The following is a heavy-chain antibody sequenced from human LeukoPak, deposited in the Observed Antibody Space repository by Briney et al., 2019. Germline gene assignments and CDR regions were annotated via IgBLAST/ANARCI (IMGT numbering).Heavy chain of an antibody. Sequence: PAGSLRLSCEASGWTVSTNYMSWVRQPPGTGLEWVSVIHTDGSTYYADSLKGRFTISRDTSKNTLFLQMSSLSAAGTALYYYVRMTVLYGESPPGWFEHWGQGTLLSVSA. CDR3: VRMTVLYGESPPGWFEH. CDR1: GWTVSTNY. J-gene: IGHJ5*02. CDR2: IHTDGST. D-gene: IGHD4/OR15-4a*01. V-gene: IGHV3-53*03.